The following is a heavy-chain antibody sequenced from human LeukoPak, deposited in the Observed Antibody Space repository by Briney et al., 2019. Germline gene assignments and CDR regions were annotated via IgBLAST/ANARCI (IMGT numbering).Heavy chain of an antibody. J-gene: IGHJ4*02. D-gene: IGHD5-18*01. CDR2: INPNSGGT. V-gene: IGHV1-2*06. Sequence: GASVKVSCKASGYTFIGYYMHWVRQAPGQGLEWMGRINPNSGGTNYAQKFQGRVTMTRDTSISTAYMELSRLRSDDTAVYYCARDPGYSYPPDYWGQGTLVTVSS. CDR1: GYTFIGYY. CDR3: ARDPGYSYPPDY.